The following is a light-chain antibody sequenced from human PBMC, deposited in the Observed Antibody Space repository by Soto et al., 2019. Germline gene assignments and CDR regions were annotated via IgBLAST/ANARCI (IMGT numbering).Light chain of an antibody. CDR2: SAS. J-gene: IGKJ2*01. CDR1: QGISSW. Sequence: DIQMTQSPSSVSASVGDRVSITCRASQGISSWLAWYQQKPGGAPRLLIYSASTLQRGVPSRFSGSGSGTDFTLTISSLQPEDFVTYYCLQAKSFPYTFGQGTTLEVK. V-gene: IGKV1-12*01. CDR3: LQAKSFPYT.